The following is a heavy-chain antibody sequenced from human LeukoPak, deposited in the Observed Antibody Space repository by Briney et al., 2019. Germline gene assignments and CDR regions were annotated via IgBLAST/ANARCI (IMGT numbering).Heavy chain of an antibody. CDR2: INHSGST. CDR1: GCSISSGYY. V-gene: IGHV4-34*01. CDR3: ATRGTYYDILTGYWGNYMDV. Sequence: PSETLSLTCTVSGCSISSGYYWSWIRQPPGKGLEWIGEINHSGSTNYNPSLKSRVTISVDTSKNQFSLKLSSVTAADTAVYYCATRGTYYDILTGYWGNYMDVWGKGTTVTISS. D-gene: IGHD3-9*01. J-gene: IGHJ6*03.